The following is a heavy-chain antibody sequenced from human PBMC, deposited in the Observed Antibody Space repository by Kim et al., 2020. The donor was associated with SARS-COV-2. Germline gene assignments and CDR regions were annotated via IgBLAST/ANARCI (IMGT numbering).Heavy chain of an antibody. J-gene: IGHJ5*02. Sequence: GGSLRLSCAASGFTFSSYAMHWVRQAPGKGLEWVAVISYDGSNKYYADSVKGRFTISRDNSKNTLYLQMNSLRAEDTAVYYCASLGGAMGSGGDWFDPWGQGTLVTVSS. CDR3: ASLGGAMGSGGDWFDP. V-gene: IGHV3-30*04. CDR2: ISYDGSNK. CDR1: GFTFSSYA. D-gene: IGHD5-18*01.